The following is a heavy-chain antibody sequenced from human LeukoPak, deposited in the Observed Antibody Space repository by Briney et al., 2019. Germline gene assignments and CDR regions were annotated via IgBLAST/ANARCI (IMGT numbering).Heavy chain of an antibody. CDR2: IKEDGSAE. V-gene: IGHV3-7*01. Sequence: PGGSLRLSCAASGFTFNSYWMNWVRQAPGKGLEWVANIKEDGSAEFYVDSVKGRLTLSRDNAKNSVYLQMNSLRAEDTAVYYCARDRVRREYSDSSGYRPDAFDIWGQGAMVTVSS. D-gene: IGHD3-22*01. CDR3: ARDRVRREYSDSSGYRPDAFDI. CDR1: GFTFNSYW. J-gene: IGHJ3*02.